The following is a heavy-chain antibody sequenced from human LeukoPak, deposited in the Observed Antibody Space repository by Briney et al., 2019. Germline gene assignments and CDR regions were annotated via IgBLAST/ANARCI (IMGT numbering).Heavy chain of an antibody. J-gene: IGHJ4*02. CDR3: ARDLGGYGDYGTNFDY. CDR2: ISSSSSYI. CDR1: EFTFSNYG. V-gene: IGHV3-21*01. D-gene: IGHD4-17*01. Sequence: GGSLRLSCAASEFTFSNYGMHWVRQAPGKGLEWVSAISSSSSYIYYADSVKGRFTISRHNAKRSLYLQMNSLRAEDTAVYYCARDLGGYGDYGTNFDYWGQGTLVTVSS.